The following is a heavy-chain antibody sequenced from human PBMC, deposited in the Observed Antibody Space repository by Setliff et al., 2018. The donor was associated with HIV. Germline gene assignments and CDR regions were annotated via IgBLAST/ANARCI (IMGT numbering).Heavy chain of an antibody. CDR2: INIDGSTT. V-gene: IGHV3-74*01. D-gene: IGHD3-10*01. CDR3: ARDNGDFDY. CDR1: GFTFSRYW. Sequence: PGGSLRLSCVASGFTFSRYWMHWVRQAPGKGLVWVSRINIDGSTTNYADSVKGRFTISRDNAKNSLYLQMISLRAEDTAVYYCARDNGDFDYWGQGTLVTVSS. J-gene: IGHJ4*02.